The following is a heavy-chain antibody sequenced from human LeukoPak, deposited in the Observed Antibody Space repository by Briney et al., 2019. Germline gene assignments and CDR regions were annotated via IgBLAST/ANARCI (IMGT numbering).Heavy chain of an antibody. J-gene: IGHJ4*02. CDR2: ISYDGSNK. V-gene: IGHV3-30-3*01. Sequence: GGSLRLSCAASGFTFSSYAMHWVRQAPGKGLEWVAVISYDGSNKYYADSVKGRFTISRDNAKNSLYLQMNSLRAEDTAVYYCARDRGHNWNYAALDYWGQGTLVTVSS. D-gene: IGHD1-7*01. CDR1: GFTFSSYA. CDR3: ARDRGHNWNYAALDY.